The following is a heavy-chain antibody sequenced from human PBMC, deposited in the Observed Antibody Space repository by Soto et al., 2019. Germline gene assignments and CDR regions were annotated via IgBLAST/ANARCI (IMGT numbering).Heavy chain of an antibody. D-gene: IGHD4-17*01. CDR3: AVIRDYGMDV. J-gene: IGHJ6*02. CDR2: IYYSGST. Sequence: LSLTCTVSGGSISSSSYYWGWIRQPPGKGLEWIGSIYYSGSTYYNPSLKSRVTISVDTSKNQFSLKLSSVTAADTAVYYCAVIRDYGMDVWGQGTTVTVSS. V-gene: IGHV4-39*01. CDR1: GGSISSSSYY.